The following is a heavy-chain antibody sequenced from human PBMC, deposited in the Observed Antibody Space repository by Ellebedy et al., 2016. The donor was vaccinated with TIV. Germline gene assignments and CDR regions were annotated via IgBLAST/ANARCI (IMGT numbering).Heavy chain of an antibody. CDR1: GYPFISYG. D-gene: IGHD6-13*01. Sequence: AASVKVSCKASGYPFISYGISWVRQAPGQGLEWMGWISAYNGDANYAQNVRGRLTMTTDTSTNTAYMDLRSLRSDDTAVYYCAKVVTAVGKHSLDYWGQGTLVTVSS. J-gene: IGHJ4*02. CDR2: ISAYNGDA. V-gene: IGHV1-18*01. CDR3: AKVVTAVGKHSLDY.